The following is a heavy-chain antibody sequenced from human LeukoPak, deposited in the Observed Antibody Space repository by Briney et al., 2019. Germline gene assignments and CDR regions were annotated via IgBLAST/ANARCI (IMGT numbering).Heavy chain of an antibody. V-gene: IGHV4-39*07. CDR2: LYYSGTT. CDR1: GGYISSTSYL. J-gene: IGHJ4*02. CDR3: ARVGGAGYCSSVNCYFDY. D-gene: IGHD2-2*01. Sequence: SETLSLTCTVSGGYISSTSYLLGWLRQPPGQGLEWIGDLYYSGTTYYNPSLKSRVTISVDTSKNQFSLKLTSVTAADTAVYYCARVGGAGYCSSVNCYFDYWGQGTLVTVCS.